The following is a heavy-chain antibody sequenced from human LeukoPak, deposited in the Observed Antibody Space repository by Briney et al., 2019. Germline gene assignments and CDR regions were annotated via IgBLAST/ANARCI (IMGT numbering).Heavy chain of an antibody. CDR2: IKQDGSGK. D-gene: IGHD6-13*01. V-gene: IGHV3-7*01. CDR3: ARGIAASGRGICDY. J-gene: IGHJ4*02. Sequence: GGSLRLSCAASGFTFSSYWMSWVRQAPGKGLEWVANIKQDGSGKYYVDSVKGRFTISRDNAKNSLYLQMNSLRAEDTAVYYCARGIAASGRGICDYWGQGTLVTVSS. CDR1: GFTFSSYW.